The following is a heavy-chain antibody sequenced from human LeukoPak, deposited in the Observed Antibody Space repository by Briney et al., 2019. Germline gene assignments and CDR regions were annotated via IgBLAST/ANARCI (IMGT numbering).Heavy chain of an antibody. J-gene: IGHJ5*02. CDR1: GFTFSSYA. V-gene: IGHV4-34*01. D-gene: IGHD6-13*01. CDR2: INHSGST. Sequence: PGGSLRLSCAASGFTFSSYAMSWVRQPPGKGLEWIGEINHSGSTNYNPSLKSRVTISVDTSKNQFSLKLSSVTAADTAVYYCASGSQLAGGAIWFDPWGQGTLVTVSS. CDR3: ASGSQLAGGAIWFDP.